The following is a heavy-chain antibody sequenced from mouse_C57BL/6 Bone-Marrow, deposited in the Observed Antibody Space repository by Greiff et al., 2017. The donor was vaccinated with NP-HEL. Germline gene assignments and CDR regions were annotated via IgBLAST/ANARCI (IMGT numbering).Heavy chain of an antibody. D-gene: IGHD2-5*01. J-gene: IGHJ4*01. Sequence: EVKVVESEGGLVQPGSSMKLSCTASGFTFSDYYMAWVRQVPEKGLEWVANINYDGSSTYYLDSLKSRFIISRDNAKNILYLQMSSLKSEDTATYYCATYYSNYVGAMDYWGQGTSVTVSS. V-gene: IGHV5-16*01. CDR1: GFTFSDYY. CDR3: ATYYSNYVGAMDY. CDR2: INYDGSST.